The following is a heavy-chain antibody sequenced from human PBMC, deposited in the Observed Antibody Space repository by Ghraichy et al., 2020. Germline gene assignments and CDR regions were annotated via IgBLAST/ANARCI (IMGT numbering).Heavy chain of an antibody. CDR2: SRST. CDR3: ARGRQAASRSYFDL. J-gene: IGHJ2*01. V-gene: IGHV4-34*01. Sequence: SRSTNYNPSLKSRVTISVDTSKNQFSLKLSSVTAADTAVYYCARGRQAASRSYFDLWDRGT.